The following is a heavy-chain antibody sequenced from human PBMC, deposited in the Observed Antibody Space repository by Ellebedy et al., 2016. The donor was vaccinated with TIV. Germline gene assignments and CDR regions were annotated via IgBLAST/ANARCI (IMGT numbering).Heavy chain of an antibody. D-gene: IGHD4-17*01. Sequence: GGSLRLXXAASGFTFSSYAMNWVRQAPGKGLEWVSSISGSGGSTYYADSVKGRFTISRDNSKNTLYLQMNSLRAEDTAVYYCARDRFGDFTFDYWGQGTLVTVSS. CDR3: ARDRFGDFTFDY. CDR1: GFTFSSYA. J-gene: IGHJ4*02. V-gene: IGHV3-23*01. CDR2: ISGSGGST.